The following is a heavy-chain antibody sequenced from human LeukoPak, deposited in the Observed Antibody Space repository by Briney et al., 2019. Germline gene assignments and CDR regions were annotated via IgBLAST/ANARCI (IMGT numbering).Heavy chain of an antibody. CDR2: ISGSGGST. D-gene: IGHD5-24*01. CDR3: ARGPFKMATIPFDY. Sequence: GGSLRLSCAASGFTFSSYGMSWVRQAPGKGLEWVSAISGSGGSTYYADSVKGRFTISRDNSKNTLYLQMNSLRAEDTAVYYCARGPFKMATIPFDYWGQGTLVTVSS. V-gene: IGHV3-23*01. J-gene: IGHJ4*02. CDR1: GFTFSSYG.